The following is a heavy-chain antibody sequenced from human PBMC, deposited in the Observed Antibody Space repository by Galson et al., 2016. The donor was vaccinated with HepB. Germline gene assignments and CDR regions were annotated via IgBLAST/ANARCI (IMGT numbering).Heavy chain of an antibody. V-gene: IGHV3-33*01. J-gene: IGHJ4*02. CDR2: TWDDGNRK. CDR1: GFTFSSYA. D-gene: IGHD6-6*01. Sequence: SLRLSCAASGFTFSSYAMHWVRQAPGRGLEWLAVTWDDGNRKFYADSVKGRLTTSRDNSKKTLYLEMNSLRVEETAVYYCAREYSSSGFDYWGQGILVIVSS. CDR3: AREYSSSGFDY.